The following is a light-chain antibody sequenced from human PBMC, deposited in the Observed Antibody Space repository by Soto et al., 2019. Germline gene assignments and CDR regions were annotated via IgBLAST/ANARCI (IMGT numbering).Light chain of an antibody. CDR1: KSDIGVYDF. CDR3: KSYAGSNTYV. V-gene: IGLV2-8*01. CDR2: EVV. J-gene: IGLJ1*01. Sequence: QSVMTQPPSASGSPGQSVTISCTGTKSDIGVYDFVSWYQHHPGKAPRLIIYEVVQRPSGVPDRFSGSKSGNTASLTVSGLQAADEADYFCKSYAGSNTYVFGSGKKVTV.